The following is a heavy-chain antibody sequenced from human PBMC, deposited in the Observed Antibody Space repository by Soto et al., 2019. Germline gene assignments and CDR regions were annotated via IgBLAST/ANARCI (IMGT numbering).Heavy chain of an antibody. CDR1: GYTFSGYY. V-gene: IGHV1-2*02. D-gene: IGHD2-2*02. CDR2: INPNSGGT. CDR3: ARSLTEGYCTITGCYTRPLYGMDV. J-gene: IGHJ6*02. Sequence: ASVKVSCKASGYTFSGYYIHWLRQAPGQGLEWVGWINPNSGGTNYAQKFQGRVTVTRDTPTSTAYMELSRLTSDDTAVYYCARSLTEGYCTITGCYTRPLYGMDVWGQGTTVTVSS.